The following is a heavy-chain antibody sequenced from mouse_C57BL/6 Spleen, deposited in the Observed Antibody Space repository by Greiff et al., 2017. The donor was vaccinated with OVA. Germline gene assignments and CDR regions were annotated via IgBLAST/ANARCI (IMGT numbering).Heavy chain of an antibody. V-gene: IGHV1-15*01. CDR3: TRQGSNLYWYFDV. CDR1: GYTFTDYE. J-gene: IGHJ1*03. CDR2: IDPETGGT. D-gene: IGHD6-1*01. Sequence: QVHVKQSGAELVRPGASVTLSCKASGYTFTDYEMHWVKQTPVHGLEWIGAIDPETGGTAYNQKFKGKAILTADKSSSTAYMELRSLTSEDSAVYYCTRQGSNLYWYFDVWGTGTTVTVSS.